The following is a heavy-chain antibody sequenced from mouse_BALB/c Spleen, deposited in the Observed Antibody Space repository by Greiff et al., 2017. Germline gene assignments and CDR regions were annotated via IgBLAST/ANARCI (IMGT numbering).Heavy chain of an antibody. D-gene: IGHD2-1*01. Sequence: EVHLVESGPGLVKPSQSLSLTCSVTGYSITSGYYWNWIRQFPGNKLEWMGYISYDGSNNYNPSLKNRISITRDTSKNQFFLKLNSVTTEDTATYYCARDRYGNYGFDYWGQGTTLTVSS. CDR2: ISYDGSN. J-gene: IGHJ2*01. CDR3: ARDRYGNYGFDY. CDR1: GYSITSGYY. V-gene: IGHV3-6*02.